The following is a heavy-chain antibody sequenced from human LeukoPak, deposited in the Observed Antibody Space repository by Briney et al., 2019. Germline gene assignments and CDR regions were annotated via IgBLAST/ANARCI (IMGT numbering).Heavy chain of an antibody. CDR1: GGSISPYY. CDR2: IYHSGST. D-gene: IGHD1-1*01. V-gene: IGHV4-59*01. CDR3: ARWANWNHDY. J-gene: IGHJ4*02. Sequence: SETLSLTCTVSGGSISPYYWSWIQQPPGKGLEWIGYIYHSGSTNYNPSLKSRVTISLDTSKNQFSLKLNSVTAADTAVYYCARWANWNHDYWGQGTLVTVSS.